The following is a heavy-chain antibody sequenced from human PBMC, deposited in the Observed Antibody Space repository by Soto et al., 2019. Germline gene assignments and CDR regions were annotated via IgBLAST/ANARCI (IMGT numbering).Heavy chain of an antibody. CDR1: GGSLRTYY. CDR3: ARYSVTTPFDI. D-gene: IGHD4-17*01. CDR2: IFYSGTT. V-gene: IGHV4-59*01. J-gene: IGHJ3*02. Sequence: SETLSLTCTVSGGSLRTYYWSWIRQPPGKGLEWIGYIFYSGTTNYNPSLKTRVTISLDPSKNQLSLKLTSVTAADTAVYSCARYSVTTPFDIWGQGTMVTVS.